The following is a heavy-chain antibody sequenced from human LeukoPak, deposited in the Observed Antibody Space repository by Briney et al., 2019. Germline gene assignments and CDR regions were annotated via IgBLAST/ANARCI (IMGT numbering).Heavy chain of an antibody. Sequence: GGSLRLSCAASGFTFSSYAMSWVRQAPGKGLEWVSAISGSGGSTYYADSVKGRFTISRDNSKNTLYLQMNSLRAEDTAVYYCAKDRIVGAPRSIYFDYWGQGTLVTVSS. J-gene: IGHJ4*02. CDR1: GFTFSSYA. D-gene: IGHD1-26*01. V-gene: IGHV3-23*01. CDR2: ISGSGGST. CDR3: AKDRIVGAPRSIYFDY.